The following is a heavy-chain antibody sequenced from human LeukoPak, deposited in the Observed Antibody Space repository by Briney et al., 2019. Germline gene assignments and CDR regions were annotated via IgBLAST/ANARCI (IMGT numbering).Heavy chain of an antibody. CDR1: GFTLSSYV. V-gene: IGHV3-30*04. CDR2: ISYDGSNE. J-gene: IGHJ3*02. CDR3: ASYDSCGWGAFDI. Sequence: GGSLSLSCAASGFTLSSYVTHWVRQAPGKGLEWVAFISYDGSNEYYADSVKGRFTISRDNSKNTLDLKMNSLRAADTAVYYCASYDSCGWGAFDIGGQGTMVTVSS. D-gene: IGHD3-22*01.